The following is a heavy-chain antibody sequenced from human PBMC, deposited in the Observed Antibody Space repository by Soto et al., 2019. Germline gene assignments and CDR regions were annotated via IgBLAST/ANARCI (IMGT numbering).Heavy chain of an antibody. CDR1: GFTFSSYG. Sequence: PGGSLRLSCAASGFTFSSYGMHWVRQAPGKGLEWVAVISYDGSNKYYADSVKGRFTISRDNSKNTLYLKMNSLRAEDTAVYYCAKNRGTTVTTISHDGMDVWGQGNTVTVSS. D-gene: IGHD4-17*01. CDR2: ISYDGSNK. J-gene: IGHJ6*02. CDR3: AKNRGTTVTTISHDGMDV. V-gene: IGHV3-30*18.